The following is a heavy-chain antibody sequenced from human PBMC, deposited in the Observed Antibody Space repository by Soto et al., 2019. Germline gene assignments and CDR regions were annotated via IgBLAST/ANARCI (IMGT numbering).Heavy chain of an antibody. D-gene: IGHD3-10*01. J-gene: IGHJ4*02. CDR2: IFSSDAK. CDR1: GFSLSNARMS. Sequence: QVTLKESGPVLVKPTETLTLTCTVSGFSLSNARMSVSWIRKPPGKALEWLAHIFSSDAKAYSASLKSRLTISKDTSKSQVVLTMTNMDPVDTATYYFARIRGWGWLGPNDYWGQGTLVTVSS. V-gene: IGHV2-26*01. CDR3: ARIRGWGWLGPNDY.